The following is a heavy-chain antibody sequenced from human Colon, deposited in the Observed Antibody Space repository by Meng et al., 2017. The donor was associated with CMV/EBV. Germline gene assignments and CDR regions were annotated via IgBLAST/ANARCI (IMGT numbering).Heavy chain of an antibody. Sequence: GGSLRLSCAASGFIFSDYWMSWVRQAPGKGLEWVANIKQGGGEKYYVDSVKGRFTISRDNAKNSLYLQLNSLRAEDTAVYYCATGKAVAGKSYYYYGMDLWGQGTTVTVSS. J-gene: IGHJ6*02. CDR3: ATGKAVAGKSYYYYGMDL. CDR1: GFIFSDYW. D-gene: IGHD6-19*01. V-gene: IGHV3-7*01. CDR2: IKQGGGEK.